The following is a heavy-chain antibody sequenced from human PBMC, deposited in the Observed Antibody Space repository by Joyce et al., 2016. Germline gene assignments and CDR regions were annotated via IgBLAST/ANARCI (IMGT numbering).Heavy chain of an antibody. CDR2: SNPNRGGR. Sequence: QVQLVQSGAEVKKPGASVQVSCKASGYTFTDYYMHWVRQAPGQGLEWMGCSNPNRGGRNYAQKCQGRVTMTRDTSVSTAYMELSRLRSDDTAGYYCARGGYYGPYYFDFWGQGTLVTVSS. CDR3: ARGGYYGPYYFDF. J-gene: IGHJ4*02. V-gene: IGHV1-2*02. CDR1: GYTFTDYY. D-gene: IGHD3-3*01.